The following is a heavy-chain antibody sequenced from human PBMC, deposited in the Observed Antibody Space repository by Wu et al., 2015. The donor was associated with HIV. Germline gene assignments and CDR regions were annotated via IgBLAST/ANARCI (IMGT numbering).Heavy chain of an antibody. V-gene: IGHV1-2*02. CDR1: GGTFSSYA. Sequence: QVQLVQSGAEVKKPGSSVKVSCKASGGTFSSYAISWVRQAPGQGLEWMGWINPKSGDANYAQKFQGRVTMTRDTPITTTFMELISLGSDDTAVYYCARGVIGVAGIATPPDGFDIWGQGTRGHRLF. D-gene: IGHD6-13*01. J-gene: IGHJ3*02. CDR3: ARGVIGVAGIATPPDGFDI. CDR2: INPKSGDA.